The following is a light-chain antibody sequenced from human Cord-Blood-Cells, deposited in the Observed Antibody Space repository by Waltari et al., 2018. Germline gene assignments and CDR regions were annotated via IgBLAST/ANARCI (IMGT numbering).Light chain of an antibody. CDR1: QSISSY. CDR3: QQSYSTPLT. CDR2: AAS. J-gene: IGKJ4*01. V-gene: IGKV1-39*01. Sequence: DIQMTQSPSSLSASVGDRVTINCRASQSISSYLNWYQQKPGKAPKLQIYAASSLQSGVPSRFSGSGSGTYFTLTISSLQPEDFATYYCQQSYSTPLTVGGGTKVEIK.